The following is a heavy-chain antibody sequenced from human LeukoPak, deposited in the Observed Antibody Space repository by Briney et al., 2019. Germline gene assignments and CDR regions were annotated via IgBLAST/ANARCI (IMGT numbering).Heavy chain of an antibody. CDR1: GGSFSGYY. V-gene: IGHV4-34*01. Sequence: SETLSLTCAVYGGSFSGYYWSWIRQPPGKGLEWIGEINHSGSTNYNPSLKSRVTISVDTSKNQFSLKLSSVTAADTAAYYCAAPAPPWGVLEWLLSPQPFQHWGQGTLVTVSS. J-gene: IGHJ1*01. CDR3: AAPAPPWGVLEWLLSPQPFQH. D-gene: IGHD3-3*01. CDR2: INHSGST.